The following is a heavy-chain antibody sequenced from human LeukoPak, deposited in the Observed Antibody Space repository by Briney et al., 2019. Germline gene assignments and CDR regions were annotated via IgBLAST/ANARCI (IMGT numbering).Heavy chain of an antibody. CDR2: ISHSGST. D-gene: IGHD6-19*01. CDR1: GGSFSGYY. CDR3: ARARSGWPRGWFDP. Sequence: SETLSLTCAVYGGSFSGYYWSWIRQPPGKGLEWIGEISHSGSTNYNPSLKSRVTISVDTSKNQFSLKLSSVTAADTAVYYCARARSGWPRGWFDPWGQGTLVTVSS. J-gene: IGHJ5*02. V-gene: IGHV4-34*01.